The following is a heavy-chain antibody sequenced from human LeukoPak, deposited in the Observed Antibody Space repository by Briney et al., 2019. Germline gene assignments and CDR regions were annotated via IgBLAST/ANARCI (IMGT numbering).Heavy chain of an antibody. CDR1: GFSFSSYW. D-gene: IGHD3-16*01. J-gene: IGHJ3*01. V-gene: IGHV3-74*01. CDR2: IKADGSNT. CDR3: ARDFLHLGG. Sequence: PGGSRRLSCEGSGFSFSSYWMTWVRQAPGKGLVWVSRIKADGSNTNYADSVKGRFTISRDNAKNTLYLQMSSLRAEDTAVYYCARDFLHLGGWGQGTMVTVSS.